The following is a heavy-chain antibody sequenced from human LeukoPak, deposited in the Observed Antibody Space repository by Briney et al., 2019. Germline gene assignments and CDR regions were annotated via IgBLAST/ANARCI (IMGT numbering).Heavy chain of an antibody. Sequence: GGSLRLSCAASGFTVSSNYMSWVRQAPGKGLEWVSVIYSGGSTYYADSVKGRFTISRDNSKNTLYLQMNSLRAEDTAVYYCAKATIFGVVDNFDYWGQGTLVTVSS. V-gene: IGHV3-53*01. CDR3: AKATIFGVVDNFDY. D-gene: IGHD3-3*01. J-gene: IGHJ4*02. CDR2: IYSGGST. CDR1: GFTVSSNY.